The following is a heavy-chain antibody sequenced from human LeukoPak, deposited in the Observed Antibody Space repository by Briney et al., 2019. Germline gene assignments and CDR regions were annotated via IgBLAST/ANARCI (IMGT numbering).Heavy chain of an antibody. CDR3: ARVSGSSWQYYFDY. D-gene: IGHD6-13*01. CDR2: INPNSGGT. CDR1: GYTFTSYG. J-gene: IGHJ4*02. Sequence: ASVKVSCKASGYTFTSYGISWVRQAPGQGLEWMGWINPNSGGTNYAQKFQGRVTMTRDTSISTAYMELSRLRSDDTAVYYCARVSGSSWQYYFDYWGQGTLVTVSS. V-gene: IGHV1-2*02.